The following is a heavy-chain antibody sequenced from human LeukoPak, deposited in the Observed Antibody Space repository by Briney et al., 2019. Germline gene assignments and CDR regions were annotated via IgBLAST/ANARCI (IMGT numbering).Heavy chain of an antibody. CDR3: ARDYGPTHYYGSGTLLSPDY. D-gene: IGHD3-10*01. J-gene: IGHJ4*02. CDR2: ISAYNGNT. V-gene: IGHV1-18*01. Sequence: ASVKVSCKASGYTFTSYGISWVRQAPGQGLEWMGWISAYNGNTNYAQKLQGRVTMTTDTSTSTAYMELRSLRSDDTAAYYCARDYGPTHYYGSGTLLSPDYWGQGTLVTVSS. CDR1: GYTFTSYG.